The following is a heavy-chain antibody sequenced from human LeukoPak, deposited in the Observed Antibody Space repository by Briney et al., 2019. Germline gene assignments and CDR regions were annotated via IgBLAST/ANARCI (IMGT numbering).Heavy chain of an antibody. CDR3: ARHEVRYFDWFTQRAKASRGPMRD. Sequence: SETLSLTCAVSGGSISSSNWWSWIRQPPGTGVEWIAEIYHSGSINYNPSLKSRVTLSVDKSKTQFSLKLSSVTAADTAVYYCARHEVRYFDWFTQRAKASRGPMRDWGQGTLVTVSS. J-gene: IGHJ4*02. D-gene: IGHD3-9*01. CDR2: IYHSGSI. CDR1: GGSISSSNW. V-gene: IGHV4-4*02.